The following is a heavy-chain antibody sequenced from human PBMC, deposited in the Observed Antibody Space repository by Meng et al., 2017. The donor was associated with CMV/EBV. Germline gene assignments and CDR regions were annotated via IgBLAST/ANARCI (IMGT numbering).Heavy chain of an antibody. Sequence: GSLSSTSSYWGWIREPPGKGLEWIGSIYYSGSTYYNPSLKSRVTISVDTSKNQFSLKLSSVTAADTAVYYCARTPTAARGVDWFDPWGQGTLVTVSS. J-gene: IGHJ5*02. CDR3: ARTPTAARGVDWFDP. CDR1: GSLSSTSSY. CDR2: IYYSGST. V-gene: IGHV4-39*07. D-gene: IGHD6-6*01.